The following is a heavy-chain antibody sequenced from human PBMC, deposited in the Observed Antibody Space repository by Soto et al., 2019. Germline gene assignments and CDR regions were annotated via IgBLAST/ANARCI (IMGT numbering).Heavy chain of an antibody. Sequence: EVQLVESGGGLVKPGGSLRLSCAASGFTFSNAWMSWVRQAPGKGLEWVGRIKSKTDGGTTDYAAPVKGRFTISRDDPKNTLYLQMNSLKTEDTAVYYCTTRKMARGVLTHYSYYMDVWGKGTTVTVSS. CDR3: TTRKMARGVLTHYSYYMDV. J-gene: IGHJ6*03. CDR1: GFTFSNAW. V-gene: IGHV3-15*01. CDR2: IKSKTDGGTT. D-gene: IGHD3-10*01.